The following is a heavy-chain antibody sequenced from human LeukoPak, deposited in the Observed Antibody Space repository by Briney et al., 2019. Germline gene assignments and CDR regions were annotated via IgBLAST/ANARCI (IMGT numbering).Heavy chain of an antibody. CDR3: ARRGLYGSSPFDP. Sequence: SETLSLTCTVSGGSISSSSYFWGWIRQPPGKGLGWLGIIYYSGTTYYNPSLKSRVTISVDTSKNQFSLKLSSVTAADTAVYYCARRGLYGSSPFDPWGQGTLVTVSS. D-gene: IGHD2-2*01. J-gene: IGHJ5*02. V-gene: IGHV4-39*01. CDR2: IYYSGTT. CDR1: GGSISSSSYF.